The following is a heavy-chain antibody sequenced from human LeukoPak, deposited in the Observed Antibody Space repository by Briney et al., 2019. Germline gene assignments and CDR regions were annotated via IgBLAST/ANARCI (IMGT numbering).Heavy chain of an antibody. Sequence: SETLSLTCTVSGXSISPFYWSWIRQPPGKGLEWIAYIYYSGSTRYNPSLKSRVAISVDTSNNQVSLKLSSVTAADTAVYYCARHGCCSGGSCYWDYWGQGTLVTVSS. CDR1: GXSISPFY. CDR3: ARHGCCSGGSCYWDY. V-gene: IGHV4-59*08. CDR2: IYYSGST. D-gene: IGHD2-15*01. J-gene: IGHJ4*02.